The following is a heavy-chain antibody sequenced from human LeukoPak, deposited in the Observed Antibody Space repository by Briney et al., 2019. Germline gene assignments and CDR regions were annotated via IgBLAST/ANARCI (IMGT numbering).Heavy chain of an antibody. D-gene: IGHD3-22*01. CDR2: INGGGSTA. J-gene: IGHJ4*02. CDR1: GFTFSRYW. CDR3: ATGNYYDSRGYYTFGY. Sequence: GGSLRLSCAASGFTFSRYWMHWVRQVPGKGLVWVSLINGGGSTASYGDFVKGRFTISRDNAKNTLSLQVNSLRAEDTAVYYCATGNYYDSRGYYTFGYWGQGTLVTVSS. V-gene: IGHV3-74*01.